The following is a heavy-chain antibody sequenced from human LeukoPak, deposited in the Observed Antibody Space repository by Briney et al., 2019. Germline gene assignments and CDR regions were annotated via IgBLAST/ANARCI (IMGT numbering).Heavy chain of an antibody. CDR1: GYTFTSYG. D-gene: IGHD3-10*02. Sequence: ASVKVSCKASGYTFTSYGISWVRQAPGQGLEWMGWISAYNGNTNYAQKLQGRVPMTTDTSTSTAYMELRSLRSDDTAVYYCARDPYVRSGSRYGMDVWGQGTTVTVSS. CDR3: ARDPYVRSGSRYGMDV. CDR2: ISAYNGNT. V-gene: IGHV1-18*01. J-gene: IGHJ6*02.